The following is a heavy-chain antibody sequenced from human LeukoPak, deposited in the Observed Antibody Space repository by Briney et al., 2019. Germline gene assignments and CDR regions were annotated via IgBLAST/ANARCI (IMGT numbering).Heavy chain of an antibody. V-gene: IGHV4-61*02. CDR1: GGSISSGSYY. J-gene: IGHJ4*02. Sequence: TSETLSLTCTVSGGSISSGSYYWSWIRQPAGKGLEWIGRIYTSGSTNYNPSLMSRVTISVDTSKNQFSLKLSSVTAADTAVYYCAREDGVQTFDYWGQGTLVTVSS. CDR3: AREDGVQTFDY. D-gene: IGHD2-8*01. CDR2: IYTSGST.